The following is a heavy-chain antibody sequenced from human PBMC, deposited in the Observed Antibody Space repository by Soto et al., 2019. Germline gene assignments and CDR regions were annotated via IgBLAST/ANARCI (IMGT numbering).Heavy chain of an antibody. J-gene: IGHJ4*02. D-gene: IGHD5-18*01. CDR1: GFIFNNYA. CDR2: ATASGGGT. V-gene: IGHV3-23*01. Sequence: GGSLRLSCAASGFIFNNYAMTWVRQAPGKGLEWVSTATASGGGTFYANSVKGRFTISRDNSRNTLHLQMSSLRVEDTALYYCAKALVPALTAKFGYWGQGTLATV. CDR3: AKALVPALTAKFGY.